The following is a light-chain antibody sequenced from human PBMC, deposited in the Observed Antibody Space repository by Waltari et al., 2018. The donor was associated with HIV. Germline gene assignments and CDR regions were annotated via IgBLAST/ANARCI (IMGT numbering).Light chain of an antibody. J-gene: IGLJ2*01. CDR3: SSYASPNHLL. V-gene: IGLV2-8*01. CDR1: SRDVGAYNF. CDR2: GVN. Sequence: QSALTQPPSASGSPGQSVTFSCTGTSRDVGAYNFVSWYQQHPGKAPKLISYGVNLRPSGVADRFSGSKSGNTASLTVSGLQADDEADYYCSSYASPNHLLFGGGTKLTVL.